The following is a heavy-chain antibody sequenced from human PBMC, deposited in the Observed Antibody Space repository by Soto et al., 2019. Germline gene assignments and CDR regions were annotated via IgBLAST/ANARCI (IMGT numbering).Heavy chain of an antibody. CDR3: ARVRQGCSANNCYFDP. J-gene: IGHJ5*01. CDR2: VHISGHS. V-gene: IGHV4-4*02. Sequence: SETLSLTCTLSGGSVRAPDWWNWVRQSPDKGLEWIAEVHISGHSNYNPSLRSRVSVSIDSSKNQFYLNLNSVTAADTAIYYCARVRQGCSANNCYFDPWGQGAQVTVSS. D-gene: IGHD1-1*01. CDR1: GGSVRAPDW.